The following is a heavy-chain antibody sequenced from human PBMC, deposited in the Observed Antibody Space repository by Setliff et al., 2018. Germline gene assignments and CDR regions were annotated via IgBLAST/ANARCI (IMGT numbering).Heavy chain of an antibody. CDR1: GGTFSSYA. Sequence: VASVKVSCKASGGTFSSYAISWVRQAPGQGLEWMGGIIPIFGTANYAQKFQGRVTITTDESTSTAYMELSSLRSEDTAVYYCARAIKEAHYYYGSGSIDYYGMDVWGQGTTVTVSS. J-gene: IGHJ6*02. D-gene: IGHD3-10*01. CDR3: ARAIKEAHYYYGSGSIDYYGMDV. CDR2: IIPIFGTA. V-gene: IGHV1-69*05.